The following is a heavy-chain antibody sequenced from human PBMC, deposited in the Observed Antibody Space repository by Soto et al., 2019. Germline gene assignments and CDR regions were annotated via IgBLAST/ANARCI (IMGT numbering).Heavy chain of an antibody. CDR1: GYRFTIYW. CDR2: IDPSDSYT. J-gene: IGHJ6*02. Sequence: GESLKISCQGSGYRFTIYWISWVRQMPGKGLEWTGRIDPSDSYTNYSPSFQGHVTISADKSISTAYLQWSSLKASDTAMYYCARTSMQSRGYSYGHGGMDVWGQGTTVTVSS. CDR3: ARTSMQSRGYSYGHGGMDV. V-gene: IGHV5-10-1*01. D-gene: IGHD5-18*01.